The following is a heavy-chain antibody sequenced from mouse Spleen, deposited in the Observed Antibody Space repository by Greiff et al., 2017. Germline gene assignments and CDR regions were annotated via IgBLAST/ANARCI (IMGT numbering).Heavy chain of an antibody. CDR1: GFSLTSYG. D-gene: IGHD4-1*01. J-gene: IGHJ3*01. Sequence: VQGVESGPGLVQPSQSLSITCTVSGFSLTSYGVHWVRQSPGKGLEWLGVIWSGGSTDYNAAFISRLSISKDNSKSQVFFKMNSLQADDTAIYYCARNGYRPGTFAYWGQGTLVTVSA. CDR3: ARNGYRPGTFAY. V-gene: IGHV2-4-1*01. CDR2: IWSGGST.